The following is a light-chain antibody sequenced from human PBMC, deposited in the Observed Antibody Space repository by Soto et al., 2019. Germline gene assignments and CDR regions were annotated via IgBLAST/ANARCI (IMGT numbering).Light chain of an antibody. CDR2: GAS. V-gene: IGKV3-15*01. CDR3: QQYNNWPPYT. Sequence: EIVMTQSPATLSVSPGERATLSCRASQSVSSNLAWYQQKPGQPPRLLIYGASTRATGIPARFSGSGSKTEFTLTISSLQSEDFAVYYCQQYNNWPPYTFGQGTKLEIK. CDR1: QSVSSN. J-gene: IGKJ2*01.